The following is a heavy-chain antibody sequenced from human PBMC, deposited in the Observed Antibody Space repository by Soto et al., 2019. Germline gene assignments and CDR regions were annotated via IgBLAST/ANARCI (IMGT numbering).Heavy chain of an antibody. Sequence: GGSLRLSCAASGFTFSSYGMHWVRQAPGKGLEWVAVIWYDGSNKYYADSVKGRFTISRDNSKNTLYLQMNSLRAEDTAVYYCARDRAVPAATQYYYYMDVGGKGTTVTVS. CDR3: ARDRAVPAATQYYYYMDV. CDR2: IWYDGSNK. J-gene: IGHJ6*03. D-gene: IGHD2-2*01. V-gene: IGHV3-33*08. CDR1: GFTFSSYG.